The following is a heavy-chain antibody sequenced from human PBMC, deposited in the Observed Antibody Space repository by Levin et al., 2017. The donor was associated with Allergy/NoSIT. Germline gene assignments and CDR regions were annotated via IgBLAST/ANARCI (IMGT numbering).Heavy chain of an antibody. V-gene: IGHV3-23*01. Sequence: GESLKISCAASGFTFSSYAMSWVRQAPGKGLEWVSAISGSGGSTYYADSVKGRFTISRDNSKNTLYLQMNSLRAEDTAVYYCAKQYQLLYEGYYYYYYMDVWGKGTTVTVSS. CDR2: ISGSGGST. D-gene: IGHD2-2*02. J-gene: IGHJ6*03. CDR3: AKQYQLLYEGYYYYYYMDV. CDR1: GFTFSSYA.